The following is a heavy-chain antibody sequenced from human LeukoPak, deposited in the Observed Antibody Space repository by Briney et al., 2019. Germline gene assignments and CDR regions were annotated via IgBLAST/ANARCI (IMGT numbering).Heavy chain of an antibody. CDR1: GASITSNGYF. J-gene: IGHJ3*02. Sequence: PSETLSLTCTVTGASITSNGYFWSWIRQPPGKGLEWIGNIYYNGDTYYNPSLKGRVTISVDRSKNQFSLKLSSVTAADTAVYYCARAGYCSSTSCLDAFDIWGQGTMVTVSS. V-gene: IGHV4-39*07. D-gene: IGHD2-2*01. CDR3: ARAGYCSSTSCLDAFDI. CDR2: IYYNGDT.